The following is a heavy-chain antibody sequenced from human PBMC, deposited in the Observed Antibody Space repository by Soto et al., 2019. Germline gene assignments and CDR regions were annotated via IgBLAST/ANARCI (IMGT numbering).Heavy chain of an antibody. CDR2: IKSKTDGGTT. D-gene: IGHD3-3*01. J-gene: IGHJ4*02. Sequence: GGSLRLSCAASGYTFSNAWMSWVRQAPGKGLEWVGRIKSKTDGGTTDYAAPVKGRFTISRDDSKNTLYLQMNSLKTEDTAVYYCTTDFDYDFWTRWGQGTLVTVSS. CDR3: TTDFDYDFWTR. V-gene: IGHV3-15*01. CDR1: GYTFSNAW.